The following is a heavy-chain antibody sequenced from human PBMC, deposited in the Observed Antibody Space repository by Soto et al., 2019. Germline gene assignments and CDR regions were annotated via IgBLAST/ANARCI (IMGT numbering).Heavy chain of an antibody. D-gene: IGHD2-15*01. J-gene: IGHJ4*02. CDR2: ISYDGSNK. CDR1: GFSFRTYD. Sequence: HPGGSLRLSCTASGFSFRTYDMHWVRQAPGKGLEWVAVISYDGSNKYYADSVKGRFTISRDNSKSTLYLQMNSLKTEDTAVYYCAKRGDIVVVVPGTPYLDYWGQGTLVTVSS. CDR3: AKRGDIVVVVPGTPYLDY. V-gene: IGHV3-30*18.